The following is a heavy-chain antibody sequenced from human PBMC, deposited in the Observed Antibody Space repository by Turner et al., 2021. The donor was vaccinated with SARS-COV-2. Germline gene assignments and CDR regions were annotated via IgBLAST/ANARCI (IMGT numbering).Heavy chain of an antibody. CDR1: GYSLTELS. J-gene: IGHJ6*02. Sequence: QVQLVQSGAEVKKPGASVKVSCKVSGYSLTELSMHWVRQAPGKGLEWMGGFEPEDGETNYAQKFQGRVTMTEDTSTDTAYMELSSLRSEDTAVYYCATGVAVAGTPSEYYYYYGMDVWGQGTTVTVSS. CDR2: FEPEDGET. V-gene: IGHV1-24*01. CDR3: ATGVAVAGTPSEYYYYYGMDV. D-gene: IGHD6-19*01.